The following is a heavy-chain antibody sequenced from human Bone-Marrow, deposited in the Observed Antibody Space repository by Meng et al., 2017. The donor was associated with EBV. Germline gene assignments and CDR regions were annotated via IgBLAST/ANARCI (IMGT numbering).Heavy chain of an antibody. CDR2: LIPMSGAP. CDR3: ASESGRGFTPDY. Sequence: GQVVRSGGGVKKPGSSVKVSCWTSGGAFNSDAVSWVRQAPGQGLEWMGGLIPMSGAPHYAQKFQGRVTITADESTSTHYMDLSNLRSDDTAMYYCASESGRGFTPDYWGQGTLVTVSS. J-gene: IGHJ4*02. CDR1: GGAFNSDA. D-gene: IGHD3-10*01. V-gene: IGHV1-69*01.